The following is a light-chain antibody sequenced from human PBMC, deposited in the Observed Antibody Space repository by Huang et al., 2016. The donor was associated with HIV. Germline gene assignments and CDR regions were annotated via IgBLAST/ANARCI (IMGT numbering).Light chain of an antibody. CDR3: QQRSNWPRGT. J-gene: IGKJ3*01. CDR2: DAS. Sequence: EIVLTQSPDTLSLSPGERATLSSRASQSVGTSLAWYQQKPGQAPRLLIYDASNRATGSPARFSGGGSGTDFTLTISSLEPEDFAVYYCQQRSNWPRGTFGPGTKVDIK. V-gene: IGKV3-11*01. CDR1: QSVGTS.